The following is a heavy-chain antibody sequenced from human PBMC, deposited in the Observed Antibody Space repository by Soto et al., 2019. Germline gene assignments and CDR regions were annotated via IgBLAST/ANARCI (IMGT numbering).Heavy chain of an antibody. V-gene: IGHV1-18*01. J-gene: IGHJ5*02. Sequence: ASVKVSCKASGYTFTSYGISWVRQAPGQGLEWMGWISAYNDNTNYAQKLQGRVTMTTDTSKNQFSLKLSSVTAADTAVYYCARGRGIVGATPWWFDPWGQGTLVTVSS. CDR1: GYTFTSYG. CDR2: ISAYNDNT. D-gene: IGHD1-26*01. CDR3: ARGRGIVGATPWWFDP.